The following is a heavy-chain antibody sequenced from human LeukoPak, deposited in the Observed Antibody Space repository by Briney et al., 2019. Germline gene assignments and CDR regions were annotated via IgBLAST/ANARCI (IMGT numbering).Heavy chain of an antibody. J-gene: IGHJ4*02. CDR2: MNPNSGNT. CDR1: GYTFTSYD. V-gene: IGHV1-8*01. D-gene: IGHD2-15*01. Sequence: ASVKVSCKASGYTFTSYDINWVRQATGQGLEWMAWMNPNSGNTGYAQKFQGRVTMTRNTSISTAYMELSSLRSEDTAVYYCARGNRYCSGGSCPDYWGQGTLVTVSS. CDR3: ARGNRYCSGGSCPDY.